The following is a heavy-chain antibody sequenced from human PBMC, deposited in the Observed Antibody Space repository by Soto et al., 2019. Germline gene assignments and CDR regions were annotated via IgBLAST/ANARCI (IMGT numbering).Heavy chain of an antibody. V-gene: IGHV4-39*01. Sequence: QLQLQESGPGLVKPSETLSLTCSVSGGSISSTTYYWGWIRQPPGKGLEWIGSIFHSGSTYYNPSLRSRVTISVDTSKTQFSLKLTSVTAADTALYYCARPYSSGWPDAFDIWGQGTMVTVSS. D-gene: IGHD6-19*01. CDR1: GGSISSTTYY. CDR2: IFHSGST. CDR3: ARPYSSGWPDAFDI. J-gene: IGHJ3*02.